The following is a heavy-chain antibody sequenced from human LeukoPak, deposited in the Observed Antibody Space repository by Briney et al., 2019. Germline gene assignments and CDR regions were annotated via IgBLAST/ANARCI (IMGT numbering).Heavy chain of an antibody. CDR2: IYTSGST. Sequence: SETLSLTCTVSGGSISSYSWSWIRQPAGKGLEWIGRIYTSGSTNYNPTLKSRVTMSVDTSKNQFSLKLSSVTAADTAVYYLSREDGAFSLFGYWGQGTLVIVLS. CDR3: SREDGAFSLFGY. J-gene: IGHJ4*02. CDR1: GGSISSYS. V-gene: IGHV4-4*07. D-gene: IGHD5-24*01.